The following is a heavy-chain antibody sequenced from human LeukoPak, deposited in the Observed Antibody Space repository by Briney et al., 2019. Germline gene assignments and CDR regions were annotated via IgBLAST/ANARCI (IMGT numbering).Heavy chain of an antibody. V-gene: IGHV3-7*04. CDR3: TRVGYIDEGIDY. D-gene: IGHD5-24*01. J-gene: IGHJ4*02. Sequence: GGSLWLSCVASGFPFSSYWMTWVRQAPGKGLEWVANIKQDGSKKSYVDSVKGRFTISRDNAKNSLYLQMNSLRAEDTAIYYCTRVGYIDEGIDYWGQGTLVTVSS. CDR1: GFPFSSYW. CDR2: IKQDGSKK.